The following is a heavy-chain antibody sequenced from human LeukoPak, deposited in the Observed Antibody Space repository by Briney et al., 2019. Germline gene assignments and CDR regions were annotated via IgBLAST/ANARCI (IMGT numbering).Heavy chain of an antibody. D-gene: IGHD2-21*02. J-gene: IGHJ3*02. Sequence: GGSLRLSCAAFGFSFSSSGMHWVRQPPGKGLEWVALVSSDGSKYYSDSVRGRFTISRDSAKNTLSLQMNSLRAEDTAVFYCARGAGDWNAFAIWGQGTIVTVSS. CDR3: ARGAGDWNAFAI. CDR1: GFSFSSSG. V-gene: IGHV3-30*03. CDR2: VSSDGSK.